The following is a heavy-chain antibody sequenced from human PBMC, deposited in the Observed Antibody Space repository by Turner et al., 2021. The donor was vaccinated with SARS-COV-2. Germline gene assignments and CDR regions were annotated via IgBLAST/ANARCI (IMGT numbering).Heavy chain of an antibody. CDR2: ISSGSSYI. V-gene: IGHV3-21*01. Sequence: EVQLVESGGGLVKPGGSLRLPCAASGFTFSAYTMNWVRQAPGKGLEWFSSISSGSSYIYYADSVKGRFTISRDNAKNSLYLQMNSLRAEDTAVYYCARDVTMTQWLVPSYGMDVWGQGTTVTVSS. CDR1: GFTFSAYT. CDR3: ARDVTMTQWLVPSYGMDV. J-gene: IGHJ6*02. D-gene: IGHD6-19*01.